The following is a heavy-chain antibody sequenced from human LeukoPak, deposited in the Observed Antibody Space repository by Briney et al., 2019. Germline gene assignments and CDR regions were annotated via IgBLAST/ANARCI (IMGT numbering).Heavy chain of an antibody. J-gene: IGHJ4*02. D-gene: IGHD1-26*01. CDR2: ITGSGDSA. CDR1: GFTFTNYA. Sequence: GGSLRLSCAPSGFTFTNYAMSWVRQAPGKGLEWVSSITGSGDSAYYADSVKGRFPISRDNSKNTLYLQMNSLRAEDTAVYYCAKTVQSGNYPTFFDYWGQGTLVIVSP. V-gene: IGHV3-23*01. CDR3: AKTVQSGNYPTFFDY.